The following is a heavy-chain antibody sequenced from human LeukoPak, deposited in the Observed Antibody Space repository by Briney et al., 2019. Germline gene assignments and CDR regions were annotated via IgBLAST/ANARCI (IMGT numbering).Heavy chain of an antibody. CDR3: ARLYCSSTSCPYYFDY. CDR2: IYHSGST. Sequence: PSETLSLTCAVSGGSISSGGYSWSWIRQPPGKGLEWIGYIYHSGSTYYNPSLKSRVTISVDRSKNQFSLKLSSVTAVDTAVYYCARLYCSSTSCPYYFDYWGQGTLVTVSS. CDR1: GGSISSGGYS. D-gene: IGHD2-2*01. V-gene: IGHV4-30-2*01. J-gene: IGHJ4*02.